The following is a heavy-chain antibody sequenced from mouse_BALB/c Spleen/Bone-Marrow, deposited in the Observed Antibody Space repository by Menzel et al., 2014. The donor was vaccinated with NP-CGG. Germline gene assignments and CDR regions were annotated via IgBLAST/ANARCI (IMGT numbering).Heavy chain of an antibody. J-gene: IGHJ4*01. Sequence: EVQLVESGGGLVKPGGSLKLSCAASGFTFSSYTMSWVRQTPEKRLEWVATISSGGSYTYYPDSVKGRFTISRDNAKNTLYLQMSRLKSEDTAMYYCTRGYRHEGYYYAMDYWGQGTSVTVSS. D-gene: IGHD2-14*01. CDR1: GFTFSSYT. CDR3: TRGYRHEGYYYAMDY. V-gene: IGHV5-6-4*01. CDR2: ISSGGSYT.